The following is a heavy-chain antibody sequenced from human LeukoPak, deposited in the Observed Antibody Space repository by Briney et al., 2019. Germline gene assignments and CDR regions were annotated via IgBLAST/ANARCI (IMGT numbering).Heavy chain of an antibody. D-gene: IGHD3-10*01. J-gene: IGHJ6*02. CDR3: ARVWVKLVRGVIITYYGMDV. CDR1: GFTFSSYS. Sequence: GGSLRLSCAASGFTFSSYSMNWVRQAPGKGLEWVSSISSSSSYIYYADSVKGRFTISRDNAKNSLYPQMNSLRAEDTAVYYCARVWVKLVRGVIITYYGMDVWGQGTTVTVSS. CDR2: ISSSSSYI. V-gene: IGHV3-21*01.